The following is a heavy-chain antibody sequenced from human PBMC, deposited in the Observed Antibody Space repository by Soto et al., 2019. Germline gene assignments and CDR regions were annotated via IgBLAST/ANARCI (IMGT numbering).Heavy chain of an antibody. D-gene: IGHD2-21*02. Sequence: GGSLRLSCVASEFTFNSYAMSWVRQAPGMGLEWVSSIIGSGAITYYADSVKGRFTISRDNSKSTLYLQMNSLRVEDTALYYCAKDAGDTGGNSGIDYWGQGTLVTVSS. CDR3: AKDAGDTGGNSGIDY. CDR2: IIGSGAIT. CDR1: EFTFNSYA. J-gene: IGHJ4*02. V-gene: IGHV3-23*01.